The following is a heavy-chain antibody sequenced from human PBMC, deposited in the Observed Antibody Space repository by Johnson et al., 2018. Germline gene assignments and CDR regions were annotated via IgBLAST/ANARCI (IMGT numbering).Heavy chain of an antibody. V-gene: IGHV4-59*01. D-gene: IGHD5-12*01. J-gene: IGHJ5*02. CDR3: AKGYSYGNNWFDP. Sequence: QVQLQESGPGLVKPSETLSLTCSVSGGSISGYYWSWIRQPPGKTLEFIGYIYDSGMTVYDPSLNSRVTISADTSKNQFSLKLTSVTAADTAMYYCAKGYSYGNNWFDPWGQGTLVTVSS. CDR1: GGSISGYY. CDR2: IYDSGMT.